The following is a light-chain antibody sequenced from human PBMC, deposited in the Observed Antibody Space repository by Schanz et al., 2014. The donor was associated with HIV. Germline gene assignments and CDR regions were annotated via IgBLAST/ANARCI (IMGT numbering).Light chain of an antibody. V-gene: IGLV2-14*02. J-gene: IGLJ3*02. CDR2: EGT. Sequence: QSALPQPASVSGSPGQSITISCTGTSSDVGGYNLVSWYQHHPDKAPKLIIYEGTKRPSGVSDRFSGSKSGNTASLTISGLQAEDEADYYCSSFAGSNIPWVFGGGTKLTVL. CDR1: SSDVGGYNL. CDR3: SSFAGSNIPWV.